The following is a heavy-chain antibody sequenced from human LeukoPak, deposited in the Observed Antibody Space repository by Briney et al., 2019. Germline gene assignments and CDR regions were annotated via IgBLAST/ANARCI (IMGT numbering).Heavy chain of an antibody. D-gene: IGHD6-13*01. J-gene: IGHJ3*02. Sequence: RTSETLSLTCTVSGGSISSYYWSWIRQPPGKGLEWIGYIYYSGSTNYNPSLKSRVTISVDTSKNQFSLKLSSVTAADTAVYCCARNPYSSVAFDIWGQGTMVTVSS. CDR2: IYYSGST. V-gene: IGHV4-59*01. CDR3: ARNPYSSVAFDI. CDR1: GGSISSYY.